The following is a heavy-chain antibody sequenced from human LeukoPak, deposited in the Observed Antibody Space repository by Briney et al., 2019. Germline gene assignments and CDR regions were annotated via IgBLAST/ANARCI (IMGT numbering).Heavy chain of an antibody. CDR3: TTAAMVRGVIMPDY. J-gene: IGHJ4*02. D-gene: IGHD3-10*01. CDR2: IKSKTDGGTT. V-gene: IGHV3-15*01. CDR1: GFTFSNAW. Sequence: PGGSLRLSCAASGFTFSNAWMSWVRQAPGKGLEWVGRIKSKTDGGTTDYAAPVKGRFTISRDDSKNTLYLQMNSLKTEDTAVYYCTTAAMVRGVIMPDYWGQGTLSPSPQ.